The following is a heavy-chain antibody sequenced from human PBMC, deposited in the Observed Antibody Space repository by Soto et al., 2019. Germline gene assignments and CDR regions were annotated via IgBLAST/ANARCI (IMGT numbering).Heavy chain of an antibody. J-gene: IGHJ5*02. Sequence: QLQLQESGPGLVKPSETLSRTCTVSGGSISSSSYYWGWIHQPPGKGLEWIGSIYYSGSTYYNPSLKSRVTISVDTSKNQFSLKLSSVTAADTAVYYCARTTVTTNWFDPWGQGTLVTVSS. CDR3: ARTTVTTNWFDP. CDR1: GGSISSSSYY. D-gene: IGHD4-17*01. V-gene: IGHV4-39*01. CDR2: IYYSGST.